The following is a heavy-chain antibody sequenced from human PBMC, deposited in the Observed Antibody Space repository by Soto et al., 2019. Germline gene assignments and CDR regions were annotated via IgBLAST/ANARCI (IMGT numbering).Heavy chain of an antibody. Sequence: QVQLVESGGGVVQPGRSLRLSCAASGFTFSSYAMHWVRQAPGKGLEWVAVISYDGSNKYYADSVKGRFTISRDNSKNXLYXXMNXLRAEDTAVYYCARDGDFWSGSFDYWGQGTLVTVSS. CDR1: GFTFSSYA. V-gene: IGHV3-30-3*01. J-gene: IGHJ4*02. CDR2: ISYDGSNK. CDR3: ARDGDFWSGSFDY. D-gene: IGHD3-3*01.